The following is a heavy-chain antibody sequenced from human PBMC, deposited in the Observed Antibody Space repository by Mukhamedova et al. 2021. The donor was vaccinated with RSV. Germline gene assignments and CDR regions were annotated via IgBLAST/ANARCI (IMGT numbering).Heavy chain of an antibody. V-gene: IGHV3-21*01. Sequence: VRQAPGKGLEWVSSISSSSSYIFYADSVKGRFTISRDNAKNSLYLQMNSLRAEDTAVYYCARAPTTHCSSTSCHEYYFDYWGQGT. D-gene: IGHD2-2*01. CDR3: ARAPTTHCSSTSCHEYYFDY. CDR2: ISSSSSYI. J-gene: IGHJ4*02.